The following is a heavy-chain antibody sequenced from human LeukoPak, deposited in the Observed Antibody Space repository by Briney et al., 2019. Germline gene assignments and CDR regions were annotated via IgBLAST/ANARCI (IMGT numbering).Heavy chain of an antibody. CDR3: AKFALSSHYYMDV. CDR2: ISGSGGST. Sequence: PGGSLRLSCVASGFTFSSYGMSWVRQAPGKGLEWVSAISGSGGSTYYADSVKGRFTISRDNSKNTLYLQMNSLRAEDTAVYYCAKFALSSHYYMDVWGKGTTVTISS. CDR1: GFTFSSYG. V-gene: IGHV3-23*01. J-gene: IGHJ6*03.